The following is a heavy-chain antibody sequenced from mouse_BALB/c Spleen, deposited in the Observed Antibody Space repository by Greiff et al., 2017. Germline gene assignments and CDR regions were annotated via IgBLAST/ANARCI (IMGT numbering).Heavy chain of an antibody. CDR1: GYAFSSYW. D-gene: IGHD4-1*01. J-gene: IGHJ2*01. Sequence: QVPLQQSGAELVRPGSSVKISCKASGYAFSSYWMNWVKQRPGQGLEWIGQIYPGDGDTNYNGKFKGKATLTADKSSSTAYMQLSSLTSEDSAVYFCARDGTPYYFDYWGQGTTLTVSS. CDR2: IYPGDGDT. V-gene: IGHV1-80*01. CDR3: ARDGTPYYFDY.